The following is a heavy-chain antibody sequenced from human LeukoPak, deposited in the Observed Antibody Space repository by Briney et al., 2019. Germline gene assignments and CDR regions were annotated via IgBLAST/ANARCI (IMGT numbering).Heavy chain of an antibody. CDR3: ARVAKYQLLYYFDY. V-gene: IGHV3-21*04. CDR1: GFTFSSYS. D-gene: IGHD2-2*01. Sequence: GGSLRLSCAGSGFTFSSYSMHWVRQAPGKGLEWVSSISSSSIYIYYADSLKGRFTISRDNAKNSLSLQMNSLRAEDTALYHCARVAKYQLLYYFDYWGQGTLVTVSS. CDR2: ISSSSIYI. J-gene: IGHJ4*02.